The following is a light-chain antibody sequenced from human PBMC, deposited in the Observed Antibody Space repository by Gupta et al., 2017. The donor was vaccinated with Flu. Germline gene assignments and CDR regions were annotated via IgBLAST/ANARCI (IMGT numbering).Light chain of an antibody. CDR3: QVWDSSSDHPV. J-gene: IGLJ2*01. Sequence: SYLLTQPLSVSVAPGQTARITCGGNNIGSKSVHWYQQKPGQAPVLVIYDNNDRPSGIPERFSGSNSGNTATLAISRVEAGGEADYYCQVWDSSSDHPVFGGGTKLTVL. CDR2: DNN. V-gene: IGLV3-21*02. CDR1: NIGSKS.